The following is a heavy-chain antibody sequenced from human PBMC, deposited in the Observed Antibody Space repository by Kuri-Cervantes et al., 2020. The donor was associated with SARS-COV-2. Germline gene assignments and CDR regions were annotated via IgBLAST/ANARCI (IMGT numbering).Heavy chain of an antibody. Sequence: SVKVSCKASGGTFSSYDISWVRQAPGQGLEWMGGVIPIFGKTTYVQKFQGRFTIIADESTSTTYMELSSLRSDDTAVYYCARYEIGERDSSSSYDYWGQGTLVTVSS. CDR2: VIPIFGKT. D-gene: IGHD6-6*01. CDR1: GGTFSSYD. J-gene: IGHJ4*02. CDR3: ARYEIGERDSSSSYDY. V-gene: IGHV1-69*13.